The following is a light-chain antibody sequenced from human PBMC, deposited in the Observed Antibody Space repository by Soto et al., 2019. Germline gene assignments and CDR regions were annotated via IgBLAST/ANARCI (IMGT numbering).Light chain of an antibody. V-gene: IGKV3-15*01. Sequence: EIVMTQSPATLSVSPGERASLSCRARQSVSSLLAWYQRKPGQAPKLLIYGASTRATGIPGTFTGSGSGTEFTLTSSRLKSEYFGVYYCQQYQNWPLTFGGGTKVEIK. CDR2: GAS. CDR3: QQYQNWPLT. CDR1: QSVSSL. J-gene: IGKJ4*01.